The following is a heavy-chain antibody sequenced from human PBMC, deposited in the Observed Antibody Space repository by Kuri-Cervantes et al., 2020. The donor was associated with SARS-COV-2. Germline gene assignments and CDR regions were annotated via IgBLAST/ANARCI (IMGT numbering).Heavy chain of an antibody. J-gene: IGHJ6*02. D-gene: IGHD3-16*01. CDR2: IIPIFGTA. CDR1: GYTLTELS. CDR3: AREITPNYYYYGMDV. V-gene: IGHV1-69*13. Sequence: SVKVSCKFSGYTLTELSMHWVRQAPGQGLEWMGGIIPIFGTANYAQKFQGRVTITADESTSTAYMELSSLRSEDTAVYYCAREITPNYYYYGMDVWGQGTTVTVSS.